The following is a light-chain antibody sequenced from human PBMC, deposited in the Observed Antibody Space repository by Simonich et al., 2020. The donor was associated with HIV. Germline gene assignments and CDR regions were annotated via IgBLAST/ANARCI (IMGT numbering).Light chain of an antibody. V-gene: IGLV2-11*01. CDR3: CSYAGSYTWV. CDR1: NSDVGSYNY. J-gene: IGLJ3*02. CDR2: DVI. Sequence: QSALTQPRSVSGSPGLSVTISCTGTNSDVGSYNYVSWYQQHPGKAPKLMIYDVIKRPSGVPDRFSGSKSGNTASLTISGLQAEEEADYYCCSYAGSYTWVFGGGTKLTVL.